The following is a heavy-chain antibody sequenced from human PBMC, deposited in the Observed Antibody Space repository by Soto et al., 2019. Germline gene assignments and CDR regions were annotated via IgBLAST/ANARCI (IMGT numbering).Heavy chain of an antibody. CDR2: INSDGSST. V-gene: IGHV3-74*01. J-gene: IGHJ3*02. Sequence: GGSLRLSCAASGFTFSSYWMHWVRQAPGKGLVWVSRINSDGSSTSYADSVKGRFTISRDNAKNTLYLQMNSLRAEDTAVYYCARVRLGYCSGGSCFDAFDIWGQGTMVTVSS. D-gene: IGHD2-15*01. CDR3: ARVRLGYCSGGSCFDAFDI. CDR1: GFTFSSYW.